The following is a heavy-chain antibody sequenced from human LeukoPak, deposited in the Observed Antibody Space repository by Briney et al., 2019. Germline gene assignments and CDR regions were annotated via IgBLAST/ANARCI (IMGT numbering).Heavy chain of an antibody. D-gene: IGHD3-16*01. CDR3: ARSASGGPFDY. CDR1: GGSISSGGYY. J-gene: IGHJ4*02. V-gene: IGHV4-31*03. Sequence: SQTLSLTCTVSGGSISSGGYYWSWIRQHPGKGLEWIGYIYYSGSSYYNPSLKSRVTISVDTSKNQFSLKLSSVTAADTAVYYCARSASGGPFDYWGQGTLVTVSS. CDR2: IYYSGSS.